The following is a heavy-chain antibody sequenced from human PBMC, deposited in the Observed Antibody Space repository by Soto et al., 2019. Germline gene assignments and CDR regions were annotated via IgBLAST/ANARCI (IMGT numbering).Heavy chain of an antibody. D-gene: IGHD2-2*01. CDR1: GYNFTQYR. CDR2: ITAGDAKT. CDR3: ARDLYSSSWFWFDP. Sequence: QVQLVQSGADVKKPGASVKISCKASGYNFTQYRIHWVRQAHGQRLEWMGWITAGDAKTEYSQKFQGRVTISRDISATTVYLDLDSLRSEDTAVYYCARDLYSSSWFWFDPWGRGTQVIVSS. V-gene: IGHV1-3*01. J-gene: IGHJ5*02.